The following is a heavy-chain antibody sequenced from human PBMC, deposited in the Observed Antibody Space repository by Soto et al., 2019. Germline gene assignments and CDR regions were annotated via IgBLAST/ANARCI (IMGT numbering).Heavy chain of an antibody. CDR1: GGSFSGHY. CDR2: INHRGNI. CDR3: ARGITMILAVRVDAPDIYYYDY. D-gene: IGHD3-22*01. Sequence: XETLSLTCPVDGGSFSGHYLSWVRQSPGKGLDWIGEINHRGNINQNPSLKSQVTISVDTSKNHFSLKLKSVTAADTAVYYCARGITMILAVRVDAPDIYYYDYWGQGTLVTISS. J-gene: IGHJ4*02. V-gene: IGHV4-34*01.